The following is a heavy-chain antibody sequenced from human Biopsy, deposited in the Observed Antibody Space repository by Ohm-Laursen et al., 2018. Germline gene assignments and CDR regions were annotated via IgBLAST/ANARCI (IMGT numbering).Heavy chain of an antibody. V-gene: IGHV4-34*01. CDR3: ARGIAVVRSLDV. D-gene: IGHD5-18*01. CDR1: GESFNGYY. Sequence: SETLSLTCAVYGESFNGYYWSWIRQTPGKGLEWIGEINHSGRTNYNPSLKSRATISLDTSRNQVSLRLSSVTAADTAVYYCARGIAVVRSLDVWGQGTTVAVSS. CDR2: INHSGRT. J-gene: IGHJ6*02.